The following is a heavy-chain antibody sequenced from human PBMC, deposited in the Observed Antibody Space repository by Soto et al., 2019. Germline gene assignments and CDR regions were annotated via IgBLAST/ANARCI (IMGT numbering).Heavy chain of an antibody. CDR3: AKDSSAWSIRYFQS. Sequence: GGSLRLSCAASGFTFSNYGMHWVRQAPGKGLEWVAVISYDGSNKYYADSVKGRFTISRDNSKNTLYLQMNSLRAEDTAVYYCAKDSSAWSIRYFQSWGQGTTVTVSS. D-gene: IGHD6-19*01. J-gene: IGHJ1*01. CDR2: ISYDGSNK. CDR1: GFTFSNYG. V-gene: IGHV3-30*18.